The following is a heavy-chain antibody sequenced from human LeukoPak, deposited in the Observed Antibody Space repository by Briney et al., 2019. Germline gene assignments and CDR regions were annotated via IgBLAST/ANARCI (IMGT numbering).Heavy chain of an antibody. Sequence: GGSLRLSCAASGFTFSSYAMHWVRQAPGKGLEWVAAISYDGSNKYYADSVKGRFTISRDNSKNTLYLQMNSLRAEDTAVYYCARDPIGYLSNNWFDPWGQGTLVTVSS. D-gene: IGHD3-10*01. CDR3: ARDPIGYLSNNWFDP. J-gene: IGHJ5*02. CDR2: ISYDGSNK. V-gene: IGHV3-30-3*01. CDR1: GFTFSSYA.